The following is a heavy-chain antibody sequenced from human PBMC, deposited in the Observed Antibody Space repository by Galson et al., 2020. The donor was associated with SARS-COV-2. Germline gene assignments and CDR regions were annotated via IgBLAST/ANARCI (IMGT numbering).Heavy chain of an antibody. D-gene: IGHD2-8*01. CDR1: GYTFTSYG. V-gene: IGHV1-18*04. CDR2: ISAYNGNT. Sequence: ASVKVPCKASGYTFTSYGISWVRQAPGQGLEWMGWISAYNGNTNYAQKLQGRVTMTTDTSTSTAYMELRSLRSDDTAVYYCARVGGWCRAPSLCGMGVWGQGTTVTVSS. J-gene: IGHJ6*02. CDR3: ARVGGWCRAPSLCGMGV.